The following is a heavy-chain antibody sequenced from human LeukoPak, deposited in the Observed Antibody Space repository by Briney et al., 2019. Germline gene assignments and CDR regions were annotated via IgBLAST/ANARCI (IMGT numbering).Heavy chain of an antibody. J-gene: IGHJ4*02. CDR2: FDPEDDEA. Sequence: GASVKVSCKASGYTFTSYGISWVRQAPGKGLEWMGGFDPEDDEAIYAQSLQGRVTMTEDTSTDTAYMELSGLTSDDAAVYYCATDVTGTAPYDFWGQGTLVTVS. D-gene: IGHD1-1*01. V-gene: IGHV1-24*01. CDR1: GYTFTSYG. CDR3: ATDVTGTAPYDF.